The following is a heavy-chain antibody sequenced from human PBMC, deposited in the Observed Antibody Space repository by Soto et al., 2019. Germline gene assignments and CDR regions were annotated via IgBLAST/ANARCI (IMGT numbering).Heavy chain of an antibody. CDR1: GFSLSTSGVG. D-gene: IGHD2-15*01. J-gene: IGHJ4*02. Sequence: QITLKEPGPPLVKPTQTLTLTCTFSGFSLSTSGVGVSWIRQPPGKALEWLALIYWDDDKRYSSSLKSSLTITQDSYKNQVVLTMTHMDPVDTATYYCANRPSYCSGGSCYSGFDYWGQGTPVTVSS. CDR3: ANRPSYCSGGSCYSGFDY. CDR2: IYWDDDK. V-gene: IGHV2-5*02.